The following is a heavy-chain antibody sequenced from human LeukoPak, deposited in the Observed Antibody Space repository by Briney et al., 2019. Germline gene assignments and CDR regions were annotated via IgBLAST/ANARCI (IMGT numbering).Heavy chain of an antibody. J-gene: IGHJ5*02. Sequence: ASLKVSCNATGYNLTEYYMHWARQAPGQGLEWMGWINLNSGDIKSAQKFQGRVTMTRDTSITPVYMEVSWLTSDDTAISYCARADRLHGGPYLIGPWGQGTLVTVSS. CDR1: GYNLTEYY. D-gene: IGHD2-21*01. CDR3: ARADRLHGGPYLIGP. CDR2: INLNSGDI. V-gene: IGHV1-2*02.